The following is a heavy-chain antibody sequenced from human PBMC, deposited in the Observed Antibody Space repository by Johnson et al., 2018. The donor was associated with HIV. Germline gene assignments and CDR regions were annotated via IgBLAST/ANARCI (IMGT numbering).Heavy chain of an antibody. CDR1: GFTVSYNY. J-gene: IGHJ3*02. Sequence: QVQLVESGGGLIQPGGSLRLSCVASGFTVSYNYMNWVRQAPGKGLEWVALISYDGSNKYYADSVKCRFTISRDNSKNTLYLQMNSLRDEDTAVYYCARVRGYSYGAHAFDSWGQGTMVTVSS. CDR2: ISYDGSNK. CDR3: ARVRGYSYGAHAFDS. D-gene: IGHD5-18*01. V-gene: IGHV3-30-3*01.